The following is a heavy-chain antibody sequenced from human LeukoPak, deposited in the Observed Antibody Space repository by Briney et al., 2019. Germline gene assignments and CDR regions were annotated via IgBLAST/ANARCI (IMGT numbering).Heavy chain of an antibody. D-gene: IGHD6-6*01. J-gene: IGHJ4*02. Sequence: SETVSLTWAVSGGSIGSGGYAWSWIRQPPGNGLERIGYIYHSGSTYYNPSLKSRVTISVDRSKNQFSLKLSSVTAADTAVYYCASWSSSSSFDYWGQGTLVTVSS. CDR3: ASWSSSSSFDY. V-gene: IGHV4-30-2*01. CDR1: GGSIGSGGYA. CDR2: IYHSGST.